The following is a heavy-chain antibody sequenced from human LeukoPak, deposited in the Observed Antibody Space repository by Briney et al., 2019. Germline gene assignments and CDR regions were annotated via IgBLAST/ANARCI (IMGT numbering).Heavy chain of an antibody. CDR2: INPNGGGT. Sequence: GASVKVSCKASGYTFPDYYMHWVRQAPGQGLEWMGWINPNGGGTDYAQKFQGRVTMTRDTSISTAYMELSRLRSDDTAVFYCAREEVIAAAGSTLDDWGQVALVTASS. CDR3: AREEVIAAAGSTLDD. J-gene: IGHJ4*02. V-gene: IGHV1-2*02. D-gene: IGHD6-13*01. CDR1: GYTFPDYY.